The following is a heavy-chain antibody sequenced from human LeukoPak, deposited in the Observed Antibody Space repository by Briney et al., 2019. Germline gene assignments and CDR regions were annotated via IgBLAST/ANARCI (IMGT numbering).Heavy chain of an antibody. CDR2: ISSSSSYI. V-gene: IGHV3-21*01. CDR3: AGGPSSRFYYGMDV. Sequence: PGGSLRLSCAASGFTFSSYSMNWVRQAPGKGLEWVSSISSSSSYIYYADSVKGRFAISRDNAKNSLYLQMNSLRAEGTAVYYCAGGPSSRFYYGMDVWGKGTTVTVSS. J-gene: IGHJ6*04. CDR1: GFTFSSYS.